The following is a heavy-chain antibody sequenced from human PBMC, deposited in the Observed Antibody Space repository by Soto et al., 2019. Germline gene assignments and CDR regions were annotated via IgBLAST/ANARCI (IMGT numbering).Heavy chain of an antibody. D-gene: IGHD2-2*01. CDR1: GGTFNTYA. Sequence: QVQLVQSGAEVKRPGSSVKVSCKTSGGTFNTYATSWVRQAPGQGLEWMGGIIPIFATAKYAQKFQGRVTISADESTSTAYMELSSLRSEDTAVYYCARVARXTDSVXVPAAEVRFYYYVMDVWGQGTTVTVSS. CDR2: IIPIFATA. CDR3: ARVARXTDSVXVPAAEVRFYYYVMDV. J-gene: IGHJ6*02. V-gene: IGHV1-69*01.